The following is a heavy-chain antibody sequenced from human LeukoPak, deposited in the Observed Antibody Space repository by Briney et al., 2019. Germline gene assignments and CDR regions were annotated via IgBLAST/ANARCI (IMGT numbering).Heavy chain of an antibody. CDR2: ISSSSSYI. J-gene: IGHJ6*03. CDR1: GFTFSSYS. V-gene: IGHV3-21*01. CDR3: ARDGGSSSSYYYYMDV. Sequence: GGSLRLSCAASGFTFSSYSMNWVRQAPGKGLEWVSSISSSSSYIYYADSVKGRFTISRDNAKNSLYLQMNSLRAEDTAVYYCARDGGSSSSYYYYMDVWGKGTTVTVSS. D-gene: IGHD6-6*01.